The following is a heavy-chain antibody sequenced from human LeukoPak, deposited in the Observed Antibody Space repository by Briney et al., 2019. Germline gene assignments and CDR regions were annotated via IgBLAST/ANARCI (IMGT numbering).Heavy chain of an antibody. CDR1: GFTFSIYA. J-gene: IGHJ4*02. D-gene: IGHD1-26*01. CDR3: AKVASGSYYNWPFDY. V-gene: IGHV3-23*01. Sequence: GGSLRLSCATSGFTFSIYAMTWVRQAPGKGLEWVSTISGSGGSTYYADSVKGRFTVSRDNSKNTLYLQMNSLRAEDTAVYYCAKVASGSYYNWPFDYWGQGTLVTVSS. CDR2: ISGSGGST.